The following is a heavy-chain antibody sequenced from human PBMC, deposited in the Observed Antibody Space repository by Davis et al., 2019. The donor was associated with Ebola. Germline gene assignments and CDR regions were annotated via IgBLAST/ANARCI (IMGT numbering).Heavy chain of an antibody. Sequence: PGGSLRLSCAASGFTFSSYAMHWVRQAPGKGLEWVAVISYDGSNKYYADSVKGRFTISRDNSKNTLYLQMNSLRAEDTAVYYCAGGGHLPRPYYFDYWGQGTLVTVSS. V-gene: IGHV3-30-3*01. D-gene: IGHD5/OR15-5a*01. CDR3: AGGGHLPRPYYFDY. CDR1: GFTFSSYA. CDR2: ISYDGSNK. J-gene: IGHJ4*02.